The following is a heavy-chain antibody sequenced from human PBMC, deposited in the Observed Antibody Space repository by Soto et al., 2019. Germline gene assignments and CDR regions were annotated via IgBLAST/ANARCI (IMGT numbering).Heavy chain of an antibody. CDR3: ARSLQPDSTTVVHGTYYYYGMDV. Sequence: ASVKVSCKASGYTFTSYDINWVRQATGQGFEYLGWMNPNSGNTGYVKKFQGRVTMTRDTSMSTAYMELSSLRSEDTAVYYCARSLQPDSTTVVHGTYYYYGMDVWGQGTTVTVSS. CDR1: GYTFTSYD. J-gene: IGHJ6*02. V-gene: IGHV1-8*01. CDR2: MNPNSGNT. D-gene: IGHD4-17*01.